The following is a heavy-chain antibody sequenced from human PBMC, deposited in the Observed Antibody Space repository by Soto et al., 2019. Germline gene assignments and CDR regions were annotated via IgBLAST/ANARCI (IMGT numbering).Heavy chain of an antibody. Sequence: PSETLSLTCTVSGGSVNSYYWGWIRQHPGKGLEWIGYIYYSGSTYYNPSLKSRVTISVDTSKNQFSLKLSSVTAADTAVYYCARNEQWLRVFDYWGQGTLVTVSS. J-gene: IGHJ4*02. CDR3: ARNEQWLRVFDY. CDR2: IYYSGST. V-gene: IGHV4-59*06. D-gene: IGHD2-8*01. CDR1: GGSVNSYY.